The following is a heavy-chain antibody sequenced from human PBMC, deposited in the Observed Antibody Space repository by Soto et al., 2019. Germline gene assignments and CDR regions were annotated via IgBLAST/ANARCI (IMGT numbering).Heavy chain of an antibody. CDR3: ARDGGRHSGGIDY. CDR1: GGTFSSYS. Sequence: QVQLVQSGAEVKKPGSSVKVSCKASGGTFSSYSINWVRQAPGQGLEWMGEIIPIFGTANYAQKFQGRVTITADESTSTAYRELSRLRSEDAAVYSCARDGGRHSGGIDYWGQGTLVTVSS. D-gene: IGHD1-26*01. V-gene: IGHV1-69*01. CDR2: IIPIFGTA. J-gene: IGHJ4*02.